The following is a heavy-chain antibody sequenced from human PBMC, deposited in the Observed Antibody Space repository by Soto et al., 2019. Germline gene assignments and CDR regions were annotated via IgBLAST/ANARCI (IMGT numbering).Heavy chain of an antibody. CDR3: ARHQGGRPYSSGLDY. Sequence: ASVKVSCKASGYTFTSYAMHWVRQAPGQRLEWMGWINAGNGNTKYSQKFQGRVTITRDTSASTAYMELSSLRSEDTAVYYCARHQGGRPYSSGLDYWGQGTLVTVSS. J-gene: IGHJ4*02. CDR1: GYTFTSYA. CDR2: INAGNGNT. V-gene: IGHV1-3*01. D-gene: IGHD6-19*01.